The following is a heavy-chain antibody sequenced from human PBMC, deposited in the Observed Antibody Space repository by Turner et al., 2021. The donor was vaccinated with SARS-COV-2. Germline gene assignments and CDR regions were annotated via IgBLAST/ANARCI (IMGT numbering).Heavy chain of an antibody. CDR2: IIAMFGTA. V-gene: IGHV1-69*01. D-gene: IGHD3-22*01. Sequence: QGRLVQSGAEAQKPWSSVQFACMASGGASTSYAVTWVQHDPGQGREWMGEIIAMFGTANYAEKSEGSVTITAEESTSTVSIDLRCLRSENTAVSYGAGVLGFDYYESRGDRGFDVWGQGTLVTVSS. J-gene: IGHJ5*02. CDR1: GGASTSYA. CDR3: AGVLGFDYYESRGDRGFDV.